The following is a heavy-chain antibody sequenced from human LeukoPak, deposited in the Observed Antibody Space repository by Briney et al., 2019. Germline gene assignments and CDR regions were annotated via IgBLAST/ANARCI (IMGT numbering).Heavy chain of an antibody. D-gene: IGHD4-17*01. Sequence: GASVKVSCKASGGTFSSYAISWVRQAPGQGLEWMGGIIPIFGTANYAQKFQGRVTITADESTSTAYMELSSLRSEDTAVYYCASCYGDYVPFDCWGQGTLVTVSS. J-gene: IGHJ4*02. CDR2: IIPIFGTA. CDR1: GGTFSSYA. V-gene: IGHV1-69*13. CDR3: ASCYGDYVPFDC.